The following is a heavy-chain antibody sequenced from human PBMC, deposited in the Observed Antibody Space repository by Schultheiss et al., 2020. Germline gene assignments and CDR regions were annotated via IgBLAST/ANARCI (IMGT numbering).Heavy chain of an antibody. Sequence: SQTLSLTCTVSGGSISSGSYYWSWIRQPAGKGLEWIGRIYISGSTNYNPSLKSRVTISVDKSKNQFSLKLSSVTAADTAVYYCARDCGGDCYPNYYYGMDVWGQGTTVTVSS. CDR3: ARDCGGDCYPNYYYGMDV. J-gene: IGHJ6*02. CDR2: IYISGST. CDR1: GGSISSGSYY. D-gene: IGHD2-21*02. V-gene: IGHV4-61*02.